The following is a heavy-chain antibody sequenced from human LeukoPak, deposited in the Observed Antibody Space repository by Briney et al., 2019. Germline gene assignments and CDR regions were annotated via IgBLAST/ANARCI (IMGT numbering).Heavy chain of an antibody. CDR3: ARGAPYYPKGWFDP. J-gene: IGHJ5*02. CDR2: MNPNSGKT. Sequence: ASVKVSCKASGYTFTSHDINWVRQATGQGLEWMGWMNPNSGKTGYAQKFQGRVTITRNTSITTAYMELSSLRSEDTAVYYCARGAPYYPKGWFDPWGQGTLVTVSS. V-gene: IGHV1-8*03. D-gene: IGHD2-8*01. CDR1: GYTFTSHD.